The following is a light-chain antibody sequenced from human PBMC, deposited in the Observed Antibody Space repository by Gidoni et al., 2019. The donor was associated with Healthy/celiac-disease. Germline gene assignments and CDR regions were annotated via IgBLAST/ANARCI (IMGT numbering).Light chain of an antibody. CDR1: QGISSY. CDR3: QPLNSYPLT. V-gene: IGKV1-9*01. CDR2: AAS. Sequence: DIQLTQSPSFLSASVGDRVTITCRASQGISSYLAWYQQKPGKAPTLLIYAASTLQSGVPSRFSGSGARTEFTLTSSSLQPEDFATYYCQPLNSYPLTFGGGTKVEIK. J-gene: IGKJ4*01.